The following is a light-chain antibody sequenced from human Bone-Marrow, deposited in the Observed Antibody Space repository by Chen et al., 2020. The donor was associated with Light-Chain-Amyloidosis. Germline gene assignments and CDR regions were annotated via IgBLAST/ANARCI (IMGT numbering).Light chain of an antibody. CDR1: DLPTKY. CDR3: QSADSSGTYEVI. CDR2: RDT. Sequence: SYELTQPPSVSVSPGQTARITCSGDDLPTKYAYWYQQKPGQAPVLGIHRDTERPSGISERFAGATSGTQATLTISGVQAEDEADYHCQSADSSGTYEVIFGGGTKLTVL. J-gene: IGLJ2*01. V-gene: IGLV3-25*03.